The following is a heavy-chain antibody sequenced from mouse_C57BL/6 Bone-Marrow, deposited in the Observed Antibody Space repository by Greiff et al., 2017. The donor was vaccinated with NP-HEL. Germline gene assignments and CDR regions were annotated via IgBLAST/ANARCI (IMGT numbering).Heavy chain of an antibody. CDR3: ARQFYDYDWFAY. D-gene: IGHD2-4*01. CDR2: ISGGGGNT. V-gene: IGHV5-9*01. Sequence: EVKLVESGGGLVKPGGSLKLSCAASGFTFSSYTMSWVRQTPEKRLEWVATISGGGGNTYYPDSVKGRFTISRDSTKNTLYLQMSSLRSEDTALYYCARQFYDYDWFAYWGQGTLVTVSA. CDR1: GFTFSSYT. J-gene: IGHJ3*01.